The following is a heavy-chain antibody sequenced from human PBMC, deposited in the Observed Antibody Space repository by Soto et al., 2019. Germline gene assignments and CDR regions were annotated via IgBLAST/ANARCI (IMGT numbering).Heavy chain of an antibody. D-gene: IGHD1-26*01. CDR3: ARAANSGSYLELFDY. V-gene: IGHV1-18*01. Sequence: GASVKVSCKASGYTFTSYGISWVRQAPGQGLEWMGWISAYNGNTNYAQKLQGRVTMTTDTSTSTAYMELRSLRPDDTAVYYCARAANSGSYLELFDYWGQGTLVTVSS. J-gene: IGHJ4*02. CDR2: ISAYNGNT. CDR1: GYTFTSYG.